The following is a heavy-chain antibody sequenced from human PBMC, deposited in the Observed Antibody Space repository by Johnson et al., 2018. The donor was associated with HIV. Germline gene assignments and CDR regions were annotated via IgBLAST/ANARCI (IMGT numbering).Heavy chain of an antibody. Sequence: VQLVESGGGLIQPGGSLTLSCSASGFTVSKKYISWVRQAPGKGPEWVSVIYSGGGTYYADSVKGRFTISTDTSKNTLYLQMNSLRAEDTAEYYCAKDLGVAADPDAFDIWGQGTMVTVSS. CDR3: AKDLGVAADPDAFDI. V-gene: IGHV3-53*01. J-gene: IGHJ3*02. CDR1: GFTVSKKY. D-gene: IGHD6-13*01. CDR2: IYSGGGT.